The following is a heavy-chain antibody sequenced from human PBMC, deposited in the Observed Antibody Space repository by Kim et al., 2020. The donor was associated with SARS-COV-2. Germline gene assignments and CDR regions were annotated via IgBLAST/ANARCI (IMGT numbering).Heavy chain of an antibody. D-gene: IGHD3-10*01. V-gene: IGHV3-23*03. Sequence: GGSLRLSCAASGFTFSSYAMSWVRQAPGKGLEWVSVIYSGGSSTNYADSVKGRFTISRDNSKNTLYLQMNSLRAEDTAVYYCARETYYYGSGAVYWGQGTLVTVSS. CDR1: GFTFSSYA. CDR2: IYSGGSST. J-gene: IGHJ4*02. CDR3: ARETYYYGSGAVY.